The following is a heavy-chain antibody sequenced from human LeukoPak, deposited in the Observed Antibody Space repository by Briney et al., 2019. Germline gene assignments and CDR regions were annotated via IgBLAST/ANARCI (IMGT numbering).Heavy chain of an antibody. CDR3: ARAHCSSTSCYTRDDAFDI. CDR2: MNPNSGNT. CDR1: GYTFTSYD. D-gene: IGHD2-2*02. Sequence: ASVKVSCKASGYTFTSYDINWVRQATGQGLEWMGWMNPNSGNTGYAQKFQGRVTMTRNTSISTAYMELSSLRSEDTAVYYCARAHCSSTSCYTRDDAFDIWGQGTMVTVSS. J-gene: IGHJ3*02. V-gene: IGHV1-8*01.